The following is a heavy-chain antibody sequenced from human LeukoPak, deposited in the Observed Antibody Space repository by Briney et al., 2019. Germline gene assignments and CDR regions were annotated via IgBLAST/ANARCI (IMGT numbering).Heavy chain of an antibody. D-gene: IGHD3-22*01. J-gene: IGHJ3*02. CDR1: GYTFPSYF. CDR2: INPTGGST. V-gene: IGHV1-46*01. Sequence: ASVKVSCKASGYTFPSYFMHWVRQAPGQGLEWMGIINPTGGSTTYAQKFQGRVTMTRDTSTSTVYMELSSLRSDDTAVYYCARDRASGYHHDAFDIWGQGTMVTVSS. CDR3: ARDRASGYHHDAFDI.